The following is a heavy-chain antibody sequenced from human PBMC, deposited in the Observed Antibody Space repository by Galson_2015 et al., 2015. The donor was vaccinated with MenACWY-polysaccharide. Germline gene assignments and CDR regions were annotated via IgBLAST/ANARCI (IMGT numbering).Heavy chain of an antibody. CDR3: AREGSRIVFHAFDT. V-gene: IGHV3-33*01. CDR1: GIRFSGSG. CDR2: IQYDGTSK. D-gene: IGHD6-13*01. Sequence: SLRLSCAASGIRFSGSGMHWVRQAPGKGLEWVAVIQYDGTSKVYADSVKGRFTVSRDNSKNRLYLEMNSLRAEDTAVYYCAREGSRIVFHAFDTWGQGTMVTVSS. J-gene: IGHJ3*02.